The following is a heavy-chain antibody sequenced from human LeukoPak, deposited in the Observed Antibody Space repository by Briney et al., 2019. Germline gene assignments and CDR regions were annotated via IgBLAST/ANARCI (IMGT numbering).Heavy chain of an antibody. CDR3: ATMVGATMAFDI. CDR1: GYTFSNYW. D-gene: IGHD1-26*01. J-gene: IGHJ3*02. CDR2: IFPGDSDT. Sequence: GESLKISCRGSGYTFSNYWIGWVRQMPGKGLEWMGIIFPGDSDTRYSPSFQGQVTISADKSISTAYLQWSNLKASDTAMYFCATMVGATMAFDIWGQGTMVTV. V-gene: IGHV5-51*01.